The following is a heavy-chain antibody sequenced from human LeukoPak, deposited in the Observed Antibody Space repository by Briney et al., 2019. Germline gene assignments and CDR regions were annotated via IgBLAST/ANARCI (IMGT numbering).Heavy chain of an antibody. V-gene: IGHV3-23*01. CDR1: GFIFNAYA. CDR2: IRGSGEST. J-gene: IGHJ4*02. D-gene: IGHD3-10*01. CDR3: AKDRISYTTSPGELSH. Sequence: GGSLRLSCAASGFIFNAYAMSWVRQAPGKGLEWVSTIRGSGESTHYADSVQGRFTISRDNSLYTVYLQMDSLRGDDTAVYYCAKDRISYTTSPGELSHWGQGTLVIVSS.